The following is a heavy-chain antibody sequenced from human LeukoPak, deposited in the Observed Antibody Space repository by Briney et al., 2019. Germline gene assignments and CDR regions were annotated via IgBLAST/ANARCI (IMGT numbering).Heavy chain of an antibody. J-gene: IGHJ4*02. CDR1: GFTFSNYG. CDR2: ISSDGSHK. V-gene: IGHV3-30*18. D-gene: IGHD2-15*01. CDR3: AKDPGHCSGGSCYSILDY. Sequence: GGSLRLSCSASGFTFSNYGMHWVRQAPGKGLEWLAVISSDGSHKFYGDSVTGRFTISRDNSKNTLYLQMDSLRPEDTAVYYCAKDPGHCSGGSCYSILDYWGQGTLVTVSS.